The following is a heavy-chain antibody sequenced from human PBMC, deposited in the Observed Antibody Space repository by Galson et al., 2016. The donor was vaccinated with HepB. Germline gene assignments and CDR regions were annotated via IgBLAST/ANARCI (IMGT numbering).Heavy chain of an antibody. V-gene: IGHV3-23*01. CDR2: VSGPGAST. D-gene: IGHD3-10*01. CDR1: GYTFSAYA. Sequence: SLRLSCAGSGYTFSAYAMSWVRQSPGKGLEWVSAVSGPGASTDYADSVKGRFTISRDNSKNTLYLQMNSLRVEDTALYFCAKARGSSADYYGSEIGREINTYGMDVWGQGTTVTVSS. CDR3: AKARGSSADYYGSEIGREINTYGMDV. J-gene: IGHJ6*02.